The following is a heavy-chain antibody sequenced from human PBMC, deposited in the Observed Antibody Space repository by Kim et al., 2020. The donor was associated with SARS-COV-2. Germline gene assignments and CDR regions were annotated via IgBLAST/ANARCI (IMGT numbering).Heavy chain of an antibody. V-gene: IGHV1-69*13. Sequence: SVKVSCKASGGTFSSYAISWVRQAPGQGLEWMGGIIPIFGTANYAQKFQGRVTITADESTSTAYMELSSLRSEDTAVYYCARELRPGVITMIVDDAFDIWGQGTMVTVSS. CDR1: GGTFSSYA. J-gene: IGHJ3*02. CDR2: IIPIFGTA. D-gene: IGHD3-22*01. CDR3: ARELRPGVITMIVDDAFDI.